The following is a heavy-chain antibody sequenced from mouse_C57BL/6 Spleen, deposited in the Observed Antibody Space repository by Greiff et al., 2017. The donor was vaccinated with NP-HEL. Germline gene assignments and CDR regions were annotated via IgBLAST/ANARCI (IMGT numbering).Heavy chain of an antibody. CDR3: ARDPSVGYFDY. D-gene: IGHD6-1*01. V-gene: IGHV5-4*01. J-gene: IGHJ2*01. CDR1: GFTFSSYA. Sequence: EVKLVESGGGLVKPGGSLKLSCAASGFTFSSYAMSWVRQTPEKRLEWVATISDGGSYTYYPDNVKGRFTISRDNAKNNLYLQMSHLKSEDTAMYYWARDPSVGYFDYWGQGTTLTVSS. CDR2: ISDGGSYT.